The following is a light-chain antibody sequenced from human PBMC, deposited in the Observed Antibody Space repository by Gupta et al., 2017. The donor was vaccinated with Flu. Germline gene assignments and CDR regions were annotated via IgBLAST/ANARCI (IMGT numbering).Light chain of an antibody. V-gene: IGLV2-18*02. Sequence: QSALTQPPSVSGSPGQSVTISCTGTSSDVGNYNRVSWYQQSPGTAPKLMIYEVSNRPSGVPDSFSGSKSGNTASLTISGLQAEDEADFYCTSYTSSSTYVFGTGTKVTVL. J-gene: IGLJ1*01. CDR1: SSDVGNYNR. CDR2: EVS. CDR3: TSYTSSSTYV.